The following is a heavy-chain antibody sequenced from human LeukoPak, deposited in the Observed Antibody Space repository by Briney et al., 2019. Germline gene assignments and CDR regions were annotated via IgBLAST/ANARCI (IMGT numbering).Heavy chain of an antibody. J-gene: IGHJ4*02. D-gene: IGHD3-10*01. CDR2: INHSGST. Sequence: NPSETLSLTCAVYGGSFSGYYWSWIRQPPGKGLEWIGEINHSGSTNYNPSLKSRVTISVDTSKNQFSLKLSSVTAADTAVYYCARATMVRGVIRHFFDYWGQGTLVTVSS. CDR1: GGSFSGYY. CDR3: ARATMVRGVIRHFFDY. V-gene: IGHV4-34*01.